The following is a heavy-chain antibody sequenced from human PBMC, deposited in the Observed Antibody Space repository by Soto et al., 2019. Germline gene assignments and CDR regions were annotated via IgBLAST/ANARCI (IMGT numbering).Heavy chain of an antibody. CDR2: ISSSSSTI. V-gene: IGHV3-48*01. D-gene: IGHD2-2*01. Sequence: GSLRLSCAASGFTFSSYSMNWFRQAPGKGLEWVSYISSSSSTIYYADSVKGRFTISRDNAKNSLYLQMNSLRAEDTAVYYCARDPVVVPAAMRVRAFDIWGQGTMVTVSS. CDR1: GFTFSSYS. CDR3: ARDPVVVPAAMRVRAFDI. J-gene: IGHJ3*02.